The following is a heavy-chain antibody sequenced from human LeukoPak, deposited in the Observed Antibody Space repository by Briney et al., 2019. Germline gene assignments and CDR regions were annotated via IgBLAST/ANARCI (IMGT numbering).Heavy chain of an antibody. CDR2: ISSTVTTV. V-gene: IGHV3-11*04. Sequence: GGSLRLSCAASGFRFSGHYMSWIRQAPGKGLEWVAYISSTVTTVYYADSVKGRLTVSRDNTKDSLYLQMSSLKAEDTAVYYCARGDCSAASCYYFDYWGQGTLVTVSS. CDR1: GFRFSGHY. J-gene: IGHJ4*02. CDR3: ARGDCSAASCYYFDY. D-gene: IGHD2-15*01.